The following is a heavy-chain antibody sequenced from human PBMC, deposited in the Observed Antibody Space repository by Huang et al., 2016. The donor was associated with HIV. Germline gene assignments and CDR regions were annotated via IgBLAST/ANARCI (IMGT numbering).Heavy chain of an antibody. CDR2: FNPGCGGV. CDR1: GFSILIYY. D-gene: IGHD6-13*01. Sequence: QVQLVQSGAEVKKPGASVTISCKASGFSILIYYIHWVRRALGQGLGWRGIFNPGCGGVDYAKKFKGRVTITRDTSTRTLYMELSSLRSEDTAVYYCAREGITPSGTEVSGFDFWGQGTPVSVSS. J-gene: IGHJ5*01. CDR3: AREGITPSGTEVSGFDF. V-gene: IGHV1-46*03.